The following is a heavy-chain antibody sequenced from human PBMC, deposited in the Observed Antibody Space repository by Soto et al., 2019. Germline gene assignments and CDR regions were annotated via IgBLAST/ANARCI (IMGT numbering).Heavy chain of an antibody. V-gene: IGHV4-59*11. J-gene: IGHJ4*02. CDR1: GGSISSHY. CDR2: VYYSGST. CDR3: ARGDYSDSSGLYFDY. D-gene: IGHD3-22*01. Sequence: QVQLQESGPGLVKPSETLSLICTVSGGSISSHYWSWIRQPPGKGLEWIGYVYYSGSTNYNPSLKSRVTISVDTSKNQFSLKLSSVPAADTAVYHCARGDYSDSSGLYFDYWGQGTLVTVSS.